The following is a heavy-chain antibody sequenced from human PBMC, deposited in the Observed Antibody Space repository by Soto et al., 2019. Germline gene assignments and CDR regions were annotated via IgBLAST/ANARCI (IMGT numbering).Heavy chain of an antibody. CDR3: ARDRLNYGSGSYYNRYYYYYYGMDV. V-gene: IGHV4-59*01. Sequence: SETLSLTCTVSGGSISSYYWSWIRQPPGKGLEWIGYIYYSGSTNYNPSLKSRVTISVDTSKNQFSLKLSSVTAADTAVYYCARDRLNYGSGSYYNRYYYYYYGMDVWGQGTTVTVSS. J-gene: IGHJ6*02. CDR2: IYYSGST. D-gene: IGHD3-10*01. CDR1: GGSISSYY.